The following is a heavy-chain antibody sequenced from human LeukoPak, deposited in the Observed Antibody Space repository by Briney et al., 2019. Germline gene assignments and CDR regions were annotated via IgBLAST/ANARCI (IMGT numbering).Heavy chain of an antibody. J-gene: IGHJ6*04. CDR3: ANHLTKKTGPPYYSGRAV. Sequence: PGGSLRLSCAASEFTFSSYAMSWVRQAPGKGLEWVSAISDSGVNTYYADSVKGRFTISRDNYKNTLYLQMNSLRAGDTAVYYCANHLTKKTGPPYYSGRAVGAKGPPSTVPS. V-gene: IGHV3-23*01. CDR1: EFTFSSYA. CDR2: ISDSGVNT.